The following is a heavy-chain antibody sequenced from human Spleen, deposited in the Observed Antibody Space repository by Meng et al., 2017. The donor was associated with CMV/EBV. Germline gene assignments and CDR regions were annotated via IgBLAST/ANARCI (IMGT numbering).Heavy chain of an antibody. V-gene: IGHV3-30*04. CDR1: GFTFSSYA. J-gene: IGHJ4*02. CDR2: ISYDGSNK. D-gene: IGHD1-26*01. Sequence: SCAAYGFTFSSYAMHWVRQAPGKGLEWVAVISYDGSNKYYADSVKGRFTISRDNSKNTLYLQMNSLRAEDTAVYYCARAEWELHFDYWGQGTLVTVSS. CDR3: ARAEWELHFDY.